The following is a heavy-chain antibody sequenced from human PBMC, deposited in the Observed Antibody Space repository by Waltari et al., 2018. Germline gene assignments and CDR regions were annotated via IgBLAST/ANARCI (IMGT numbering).Heavy chain of an antibody. J-gene: IGHJ4*02. CDR1: GFPFHSYS. V-gene: IGHV3-21*01. CDR2: LSSSSGYI. CDR3: AREATPGEPPDY. D-gene: IGHD1-26*01. Sequence: EVQLVESGGGLVKPGGSLRRSCAASGFPFHSYSIHWVRQAPGKGPEWCSSLSSSSGYIYYADSVKGRFTISRDNAQYSLYLQMNSLRAEDTAVYYCAREATPGEPPDYWGQGTLVTVSS.